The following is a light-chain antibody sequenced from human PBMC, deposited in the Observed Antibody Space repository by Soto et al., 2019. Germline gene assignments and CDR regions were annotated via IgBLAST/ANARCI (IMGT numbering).Light chain of an antibody. CDR1: QSVSSSY. Sequence: EIVLSQSPCTLSLSPVERATLSCRVSQSVSSSYLAWYQQKPGQAPRLLIYGTSSRATGIPDRFSGSGSGTDFTLTISRLEPEDFAVYYCQQYGSSLITFGQGTRLEI. V-gene: IGKV3-20*01. CDR2: GTS. J-gene: IGKJ5*01. CDR3: QQYGSSLIT.